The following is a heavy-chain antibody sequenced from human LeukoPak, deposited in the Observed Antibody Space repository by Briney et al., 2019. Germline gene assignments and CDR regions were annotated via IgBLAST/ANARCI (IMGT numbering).Heavy chain of an antibody. Sequence: ASVKVSCKASGYTFTSYGISWVRQAPGQGVEWMGWISAYNGNTNYAQKLQGRVTMTTDTSKSTAYMELRSLISDDTVVYYCARGGGSMTFEEYWGKGTLVTVSS. CDR2: ISAYNGNT. D-gene: IGHD2/OR15-2a*01. CDR1: GYTFTSYG. CDR3: ARGGGSMTFEEY. J-gene: IGHJ4*02. V-gene: IGHV1-18*01.